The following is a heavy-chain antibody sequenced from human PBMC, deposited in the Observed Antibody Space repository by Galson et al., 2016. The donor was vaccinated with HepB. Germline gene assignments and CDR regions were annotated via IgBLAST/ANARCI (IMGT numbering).Heavy chain of an antibody. CDR2: VTDNSDYK. V-gene: IGHV3-21*01. CDR1: GFTFNSYN. J-gene: IGHJ4*01. D-gene: IGHD2-15*01. Sequence: SLRLSCAASGFTFNSYNMNWVRQAPGKGLEWVSSVTDNSDYKYYADSVKGRFTISRDNAKNLLYLQMNSLRAEDTAVYYCAREEEGLVIAGTLRYWGHGTLVTVSS. CDR3: AREEEGLVIAGTLRY.